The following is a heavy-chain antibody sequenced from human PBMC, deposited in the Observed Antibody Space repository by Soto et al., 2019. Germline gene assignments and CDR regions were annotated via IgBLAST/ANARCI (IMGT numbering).Heavy chain of an antibody. CDR2: INAGNGNT. V-gene: IGHV1-3*01. J-gene: IGHJ6*02. Sequence: ASVKVSCKASGYTFKSYVIHWVRHAPGQRLEWMGWINAGNGNTKYSQKFQGRVTITSDSSARTAYVELSSLRSEDTAVYYCAGGESPFFYAMDVWGHGTTVTVSS. CDR1: GYTFKSYV. CDR3: AGGESPFFYAMDV. D-gene: IGHD3-10*01.